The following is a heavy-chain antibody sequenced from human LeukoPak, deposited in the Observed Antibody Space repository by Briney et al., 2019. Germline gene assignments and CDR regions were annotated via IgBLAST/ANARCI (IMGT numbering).Heavy chain of an antibody. CDR3: GRLMGGYDSYFYGMDV. CDR2: ISYDGSNK. Sequence: PGRSLRLSCAASGFTFSSFGMHWVRQAPGKGLEWVAVISYDGSNKYYADSVKGRFTMSRDSSQNTLYLQMNSLRLEDTAVYYCGRLMGGYDSYFYGMDVWGQGTTVTVSS. V-gene: IGHV3-30*03. D-gene: IGHD5-12*01. J-gene: IGHJ6*02. CDR1: GFTFSSFG.